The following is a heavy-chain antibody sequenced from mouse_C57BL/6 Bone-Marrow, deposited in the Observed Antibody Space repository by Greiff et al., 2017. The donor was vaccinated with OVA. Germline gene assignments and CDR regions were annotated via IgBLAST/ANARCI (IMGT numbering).Heavy chain of an antibody. V-gene: IGHV3-6*01. CDR3: ARDGILAY. J-gene: IGHJ3*01. D-gene: IGHD1-1*01. CDR1: GYSITSGYY. Sequence: EVKLMESGPGLVKPSQSLSLTCSVTGYSITSGYYWNWIRQFPGNKLEWMGYISYDGSNNYNPSLKNRISITRDTSKNQFFLKLNSVTTEDTATYYCARDGILAYWGQGTLVTVSA. CDR2: ISYDGSN.